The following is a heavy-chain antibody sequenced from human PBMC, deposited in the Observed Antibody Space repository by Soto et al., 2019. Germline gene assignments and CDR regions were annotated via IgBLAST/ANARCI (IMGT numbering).Heavy chain of an antibody. Sequence: PSETLSLTCTVSGGSISSSSDYWGWIRQPPGKGLEWIGSIYYSGSTYYNPSLKSRVTISVDTSKNQFSLKLSSVTAADTAVYYCAILIGYYYYYMDVWGRGTTVTVSS. CDR3: AILIGYYYYYMDV. CDR2: IYYSGST. J-gene: IGHJ6*03. CDR1: GGSISSSSDY. D-gene: IGHD3-16*02. V-gene: IGHV4-39*01.